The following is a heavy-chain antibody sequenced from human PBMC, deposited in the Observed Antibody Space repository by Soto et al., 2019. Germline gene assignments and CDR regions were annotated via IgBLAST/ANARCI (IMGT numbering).Heavy chain of an antibody. CDR2: LWSDGIKT. J-gene: IGHJ5*02. V-gene: IGHV3-33*01. CDR1: GFSLSRYG. CDR3: ARGQRALITYGPFDP. D-gene: IGHD4-17*01. Sequence: GGSLRLSCTASGFSLSRYGLHWVRQAPGKGLEWVAGLWSDGIKTSYTDSVKGRFTVSRDTSKNMLYLQMNSLGAEDTAVYYCARGQRALITYGPFDPWGQGTLVTVSS.